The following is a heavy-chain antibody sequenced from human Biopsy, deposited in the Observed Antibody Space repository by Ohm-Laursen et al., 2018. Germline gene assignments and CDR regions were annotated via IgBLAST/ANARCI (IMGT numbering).Heavy chain of an antibody. J-gene: IGHJ6*02. CDR2: IVVGSGHT. V-gene: IGHV1-58*01. CDR1: GFTFSSSA. Sequence: VASVKASCKASGFTFSSSAVQWVRQARGQRLGWIGWIVVGSGHTNYAQKFQERVTITRDMSTSTAYMELTSLRSEDTAVYYCAATSTLYYYYYAMDVWDQGTTITVSS. CDR3: AATSTLYYYYYAMDV.